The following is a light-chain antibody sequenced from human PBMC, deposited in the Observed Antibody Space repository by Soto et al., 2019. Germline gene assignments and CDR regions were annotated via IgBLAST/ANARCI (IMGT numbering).Light chain of an antibody. CDR2: TAS. V-gene: IGKV1-39*01. J-gene: IGKJ5*01. CDR3: QQSYSTLFT. Sequence: DIQMTQSPSSLSASVGDRVTITCRASQSISSYLNWYQQKPGKAPKLLIYTASSLQSGVPSRFSGSGSCTYFTLTISSLQTEDFATDYCQQSYSTLFTFGQGTRLEIK. CDR1: QSISSY.